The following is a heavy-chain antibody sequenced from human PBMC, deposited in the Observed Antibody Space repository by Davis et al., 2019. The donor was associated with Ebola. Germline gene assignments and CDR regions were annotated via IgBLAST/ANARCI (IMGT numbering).Heavy chain of an antibody. CDR3: ARTDRIAFGGVIVIPEFDY. D-gene: IGHD3-16*02. J-gene: IGHJ4*02. CDR2: ISSSGTTI. V-gene: IGHV3-11*01. Sequence: GESLKISCADSGFTFSDYYMSWIRQAPGKGLEWVSYISSSGTTIYYADSVKGRFTISRDNAKNSLYLQMNSLRAEDTAVYYCARTDRIAFGGVIVIPEFDYWGQGTLVTVSS. CDR1: GFTFSDYY.